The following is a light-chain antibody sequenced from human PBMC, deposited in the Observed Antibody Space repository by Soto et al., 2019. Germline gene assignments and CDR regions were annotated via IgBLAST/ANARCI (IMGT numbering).Light chain of an antibody. J-gene: IGKJ4*01. V-gene: IGKV1-5*03. CDR2: KAS. Sequence: DIQMTQSPSPLSASVGDRVTITCRASQSISTWLAWYQQKPGKAPKLLIYKASSLESGVPSRFSGSGSGTEFTLTISSLQPDDFATYYCQQYNTYPLTFCGGTTVEIK. CDR3: QQYNTYPLT. CDR1: QSISTW.